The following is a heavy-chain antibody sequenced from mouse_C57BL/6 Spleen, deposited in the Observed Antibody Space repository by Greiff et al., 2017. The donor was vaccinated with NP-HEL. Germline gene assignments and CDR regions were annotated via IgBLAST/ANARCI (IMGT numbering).Heavy chain of an antibody. Sequence: VKLMESGPGLVAPSQSLSITCTVSGFSLTSYAISWVRQPPGKGLEWLGVIWTGGGTNYNSALKSRLSISKDNSKSQVFLKMNSLQTDDTARYYCARKGYYGYDETPWAMDYWGQGTSVTVSS. CDR1: GFSLTSYA. D-gene: IGHD2-2*01. V-gene: IGHV2-9-1*01. J-gene: IGHJ4*01. CDR2: IWTGGGT. CDR3: ARKGYYGYDETPWAMDY.